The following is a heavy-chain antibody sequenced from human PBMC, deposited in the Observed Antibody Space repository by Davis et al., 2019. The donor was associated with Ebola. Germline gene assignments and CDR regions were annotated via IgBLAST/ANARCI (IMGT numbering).Heavy chain of an antibody. CDR2: ISANRQSA. J-gene: IGHJ4*02. Sequence: GESLKISCAASGFTYTNHAMSWVRQAPGKGLEWLVAISANRQSAYYADSVRGRFIISRDNSEATLFLRMNNLTPGDTAFYYCAKRPETGFSPLDSWGLGTLVTVSS. CDR3: AKRPETGFSPLDS. V-gene: IGHV3-23*01. CDR1: GFTYTNHA. D-gene: IGHD1-1*01.